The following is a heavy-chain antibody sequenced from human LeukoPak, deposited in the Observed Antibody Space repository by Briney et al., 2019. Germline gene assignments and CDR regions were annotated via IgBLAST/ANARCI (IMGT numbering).Heavy chain of an antibody. Sequence: SQTLSLSCAISGDSVSSNSAAWNWIRQSPSRGLEWLGRTYYRSKWYNDYAVSVKSRITINPDTSKNQFSLQLNSVTPEDTAVYYCARAYSTRPNYYYYCMDVWGKGTTVTVSS. J-gene: IGHJ6*03. V-gene: IGHV6-1*01. D-gene: IGHD2-2*01. CDR3: ARAYSTRPNYYYYCMDV. CDR1: GDSVSSNSAA. CDR2: TYYRSKWYN.